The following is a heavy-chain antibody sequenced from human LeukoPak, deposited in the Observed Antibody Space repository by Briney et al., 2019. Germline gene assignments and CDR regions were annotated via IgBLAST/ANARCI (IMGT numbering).Heavy chain of an antibody. V-gene: IGHV3-9*01. CDR1: GFTFDDYA. CDR3: AKGARGSSSWYFDF. CDR2: ISWNSGTI. Sequence: GRSLRLSCAASGFTFDDYAMHWVRQAPGKGLEWVSGISWNSGTIGYADSVKGRFTISRDNAKNSLDLQMNSLTTDDTALYYCAKGARGSSSWYFDFWGRGSLVTVSS. J-gene: IGHJ2*01.